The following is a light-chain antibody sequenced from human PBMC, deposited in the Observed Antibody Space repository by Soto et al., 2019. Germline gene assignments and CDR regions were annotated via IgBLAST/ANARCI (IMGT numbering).Light chain of an antibody. CDR2: EVS. CDR3: SSYTSSSTLSYV. CDR1: SSDVGGYNY. J-gene: IGLJ1*01. Sequence: QSVLTQPASVSGSPGQSITISCTGTSSDVGGYNYVSWYQQHPGKAPKLIIYEVSNRPSGVSNRFSGSKSGNTASLTISGLHAEEEADYYCSSYTSSSTLSYVFGTGTKVTVL. V-gene: IGLV2-14*01.